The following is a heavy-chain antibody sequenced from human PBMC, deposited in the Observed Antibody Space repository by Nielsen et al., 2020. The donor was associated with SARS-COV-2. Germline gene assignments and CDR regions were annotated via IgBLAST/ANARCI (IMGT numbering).Heavy chain of an antibody. J-gene: IGHJ4*02. D-gene: IGHD1-14*01. CDR1: GFTFSSYG. CDR2: ISYDGSNK. Sequence: GESLKISCAASGFTFSSYGMHWVRQAPGKGLEWVAVISYDGSNKYYADSVKGRFTISRDNSKNTLYLQMNSLRAEDTAVYYCARDEGGTLDYWGQGTLVTVSS. V-gene: IGHV3-30*03. CDR3: ARDEGGTLDY.